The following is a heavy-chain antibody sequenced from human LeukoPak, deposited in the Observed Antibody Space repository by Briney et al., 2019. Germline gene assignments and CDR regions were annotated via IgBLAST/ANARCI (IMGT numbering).Heavy chain of an antibody. D-gene: IGHD4-23*01. CDR1: GFTFNSYG. J-gene: IGHJ5*02. CDR3: ARFRFDYGGNSRFDP. CDR2: ISSSSSYI. V-gene: IGHV3-21*01. Sequence: GGSLRLSCAASGFTFNSYGMNWVRQAPGKGLEWVSSISSSSSYIYYADSVKGRFTISRDNAKNSLYLQMNSLRAEDTAVYYCARFRFDYGGNSRFDPWGQGTLVTVSS.